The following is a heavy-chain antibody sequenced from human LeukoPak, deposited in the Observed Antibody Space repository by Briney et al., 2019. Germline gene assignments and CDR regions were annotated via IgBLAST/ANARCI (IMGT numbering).Heavy chain of an antibody. V-gene: IGHV3-23*01. CDR2: ISGSGGST. J-gene: IGHJ4*02. CDR1: GFTFSSYA. CDR3: AKFASELWMTRYFDY. D-gene: IGHD1-14*01. Sequence: GSLRLCCAAAGFTFSSYAMSWVRQAPGQGLEWVSAISGSGGSTYYADSVKGRFTISRDNSKNTLYLQMNSLRAEDTAVYYCAKFASELWMTRYFDYWGQGTLVTVSS.